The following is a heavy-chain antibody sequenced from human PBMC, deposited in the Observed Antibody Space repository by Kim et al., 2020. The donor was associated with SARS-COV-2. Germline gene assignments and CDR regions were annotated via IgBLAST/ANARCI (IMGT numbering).Heavy chain of an antibody. D-gene: IGHD1-26*01. V-gene: IGHV1-46*01. CDR3: ARDFGGSYWPFDY. J-gene: IGHJ4*02. Sequence: APKFQGRVTMTRDTSTSTVYMELSSLRSEDTAVYYCARDFGGSYWPFDYWGQGTLVTVSS.